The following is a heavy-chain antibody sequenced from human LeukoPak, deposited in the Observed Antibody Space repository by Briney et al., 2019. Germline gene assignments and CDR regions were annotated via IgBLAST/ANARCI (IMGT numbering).Heavy chain of an antibody. CDR2: IWYDGINK. V-gene: IGHV3-33*01. J-gene: IGHJ4*02. CDR3: ARRGDRTVTTNYLEY. CDR1: GFTFRTFG. D-gene: IGHD1-1*01. Sequence: GGSLRLSCAASGFTFRTFGMHWVRQAPGKGLEWVAIIWYDGINKYCADSVKGRFTISRDNSKNTLYLQMNSLRTEDTAVYYCARRGDRTVTTNYLEYWGQGTLVTVSS.